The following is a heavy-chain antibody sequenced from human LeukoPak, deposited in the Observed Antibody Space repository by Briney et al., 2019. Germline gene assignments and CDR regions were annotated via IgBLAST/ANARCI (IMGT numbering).Heavy chain of an antibody. CDR1: GFTFDDYA. V-gene: IGHV3-9*01. J-gene: IGHJ4*02. Sequence: GRSLRLSCAASGFTFDDYAMHWVRQAPGKGLEWVSGISWNSGSIGYADSVKGRFTISRDNAKNSLYLQMNSLRAEDTALYYCAKGTTTMIASKFDYWGQGTLVTVSS. CDR2: ISWNSGSI. CDR3: AKGTTTMIASKFDY. D-gene: IGHD3-22*01.